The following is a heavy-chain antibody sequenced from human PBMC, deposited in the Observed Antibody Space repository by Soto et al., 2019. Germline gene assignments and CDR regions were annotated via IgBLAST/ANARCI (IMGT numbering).Heavy chain of an antibody. CDR3: ARHQSAAKVDY. CDR2: IYYSGST. Sequence: QLQLQESGPGLVKPSETLSLTCTVSGGSISSSSYYWGWIRQPPGKGLEWIGSIYYSGSTYYNPYLKSRVTISVDTSKNQFSLKLSSVTAADTAVYYCARHQSAAKVDYWGQGTLVTVSS. J-gene: IGHJ4*02. CDR1: GGSISSSSYY. V-gene: IGHV4-39*01. D-gene: IGHD6-13*01.